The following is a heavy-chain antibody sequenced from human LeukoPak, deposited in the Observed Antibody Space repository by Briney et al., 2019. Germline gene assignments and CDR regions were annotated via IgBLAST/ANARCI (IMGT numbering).Heavy chain of an antibody. CDR1: GGSISSYY. V-gene: IGHV4-34*01. CDR2: INHSGST. Sequence: SETLSLTCTVSGGSISSYYWSWIRQPPGKGLEWIGEINHSGSTNYNPSLKSRVTISVDTSKNQFSLKLSSVTAADTAVYYCARRVTMIWARSFDYWGQGTLVTVSS. CDR3: ARRVTMIWARSFDY. D-gene: IGHD3-22*01. J-gene: IGHJ4*02.